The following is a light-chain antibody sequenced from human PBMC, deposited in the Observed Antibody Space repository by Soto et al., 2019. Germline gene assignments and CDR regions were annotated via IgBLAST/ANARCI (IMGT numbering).Light chain of an antibody. CDR2: GAS. Sequence: EIVMTQSPATLSVSPGERATLSCRASQNINTNLAWYQQKPGQAPRLLIYGASTRASGIPARFSGSGSATEFTLTISSLQSEDFAVYYCQQFNSWPPYTFGQGTKLEIK. V-gene: IGKV3-15*01. CDR1: QNINTN. J-gene: IGKJ2*01. CDR3: QQFNSWPPYT.